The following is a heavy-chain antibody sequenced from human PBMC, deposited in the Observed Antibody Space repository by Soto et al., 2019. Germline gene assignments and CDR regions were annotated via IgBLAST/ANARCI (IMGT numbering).Heavy chain of an antibody. CDR2: IIPIFGTA. V-gene: IGHV1-69*13. Sequence: ASVKVSCKASGGTFSSYAISWVRQAPGQGLEWMGGIIPIFGTANYAQKFQGRVTITADESTSTAYMELSSLRSEDTAVYYCARSRRYNWNGYYYGMDVWGQGTTVTVSS. CDR3: ARSRRYNWNGYYYGMDV. J-gene: IGHJ6*02. D-gene: IGHD1-20*01. CDR1: GGTFSSYA.